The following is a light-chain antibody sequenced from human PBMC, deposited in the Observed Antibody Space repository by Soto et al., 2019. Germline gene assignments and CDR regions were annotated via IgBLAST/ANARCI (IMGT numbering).Light chain of an antibody. V-gene: IGKV1-39*01. J-gene: IGKJ1*01. CDR1: QSISSY. CDR3: QQYNSYWT. Sequence: DIQMTQSPSSLSASVGDRVTIPCRASQSISSYLNWYQQKPGKAPKLLIYAASSLQSGVPSRFSGSGSGTEFTLTISSLQPDDFATYYCQQYNSYWTFGQGTKVDIK. CDR2: AAS.